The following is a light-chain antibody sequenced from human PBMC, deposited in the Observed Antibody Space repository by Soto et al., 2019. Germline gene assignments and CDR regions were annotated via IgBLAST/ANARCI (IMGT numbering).Light chain of an antibody. CDR2: AAS. Sequence: DIQMTQSPSSLSASVGDRVTITCRASQSVSSYLNWYQQKPGKAPKLLIYAASSLQSGVPSRFSGSGSGTDFALTISSLQAEDFATYYCQQSSSTPHTFGQGTKLEIK. CDR3: QQSSSTPHT. V-gene: IGKV1-39*01. CDR1: QSVSSY. J-gene: IGKJ2*01.